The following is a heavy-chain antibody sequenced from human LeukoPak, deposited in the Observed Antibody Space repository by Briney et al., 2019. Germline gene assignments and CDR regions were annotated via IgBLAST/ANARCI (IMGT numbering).Heavy chain of an antibody. V-gene: IGHV4-39*07. CDR2: IYYSGST. Sequence: SETLSLTCTVSGGSISSSSYYWGWIRQPPGKGLEWIGSIYYSGSTYYNPSLKSRVTISVDTSKNQFSLKLSSVTAADTAVYYCARDWTTGSFNTRHVNWFDPWGQGTLVTVSS. D-gene: IGHD3-10*01. CDR1: GGSISSSSYY. J-gene: IGHJ5*02. CDR3: ARDWTTGSFNTRHVNWFDP.